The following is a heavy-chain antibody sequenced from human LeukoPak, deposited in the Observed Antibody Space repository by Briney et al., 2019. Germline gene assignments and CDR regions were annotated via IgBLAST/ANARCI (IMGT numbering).Heavy chain of an antibody. J-gene: IGHJ4*02. CDR2: ISNSGETT. Sequence: GGSLRLSRAASGFTFTNYAMSWVRQAPGKGLDFVSSISNSGETTNYADSVKGRFTISRDNSKNTLYLQMNSLRAEDTAVYYCARGLWWSKYYFDYWGQGTLVTVSS. V-gene: IGHV3-23*01. D-gene: IGHD2-21*01. CDR1: GFTFTNYA. CDR3: ARGLWWSKYYFDY.